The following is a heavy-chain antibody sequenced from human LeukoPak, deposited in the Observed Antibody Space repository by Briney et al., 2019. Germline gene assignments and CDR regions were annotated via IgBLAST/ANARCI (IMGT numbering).Heavy chain of an antibody. CDR1: GYSISSGYY. Sequence: SETLSLTCTVSGYSISSGYYWGWIRQPPGKGLEWIGSIYYSGSTYYNPSLKSRVTISVDTSKNQFSLKLSSVTAADTAVYYCARSPREAENWFDPWGQGTLVTVSS. D-gene: IGHD1-14*01. CDR3: ARSPREAENWFDP. J-gene: IGHJ5*02. V-gene: IGHV4-38-2*02. CDR2: IYYSGST.